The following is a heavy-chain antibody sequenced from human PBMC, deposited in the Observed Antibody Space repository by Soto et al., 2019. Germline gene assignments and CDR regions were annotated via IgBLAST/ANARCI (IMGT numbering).Heavy chain of an antibody. D-gene: IGHD6-13*01. V-gene: IGHV1-69*13. CDR3: ASAVGYSSSWYFDY. J-gene: IGHJ4*02. CDR2: IIPIFGTA. Sequence: ASVKVSCKASGYTFTSYAISWVRQAPGQGLEWMGGIIPIFGTANYAQKFQGRVTITADESTSTAYMELSSLRSEDTAVYYCASAVGYSSSWYFDYWGQGTLVTVSS. CDR1: GYTFTSYA.